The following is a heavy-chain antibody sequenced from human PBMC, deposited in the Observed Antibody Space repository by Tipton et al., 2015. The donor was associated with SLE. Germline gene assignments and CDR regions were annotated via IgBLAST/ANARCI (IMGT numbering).Heavy chain of an antibody. D-gene: IGHD1-14*01. Sequence: TLSLTCTVSGGSISSYYWSLIRQPAGKGLEWIGRIYTSGSTNYNTSLKSRVTMSVDTSKNQFSLKLSSVTAADTAGYYCAGVEPGERYFVCWGQGTLVTVAS. V-gene: IGHV4-4*07. J-gene: IGHJ4*02. CDR3: AGVEPGERYFVC. CDR1: GGSISSYY. CDR2: IYTSGST.